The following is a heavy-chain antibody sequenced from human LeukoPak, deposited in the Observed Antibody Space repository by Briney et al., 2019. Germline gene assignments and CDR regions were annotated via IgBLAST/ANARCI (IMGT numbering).Heavy chain of an antibody. Sequence: PSETLSLTCTVSGGSISSYYWSWIRQPPGKGLEWIGYIYYSVSTNYNPSLKSRVTVSVDTSKNQFSLKLSSVTAADTAVYYCARVKITIFGDSHYYMDVWGKGTTVTVSS. CDR1: GGSISSYY. CDR2: IYYSVST. V-gene: IGHV4-59*01. J-gene: IGHJ6*03. D-gene: IGHD3-3*01. CDR3: ARVKITIFGDSHYYMDV.